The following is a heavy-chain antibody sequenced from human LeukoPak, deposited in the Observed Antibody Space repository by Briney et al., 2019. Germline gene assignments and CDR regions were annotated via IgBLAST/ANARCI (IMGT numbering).Heavy chain of an antibody. V-gene: IGHV3-33*06. CDR1: GFTFSSYG. D-gene: IGHD5-18*01. CDR3: AKMVDTAMVIDY. CDR2: IWYDGSNK. J-gene: IGHJ4*02. Sequence: PGGSLRLSCAASGFTFSSYGMHWVRQAPGKGLEWVAVIWYDGSNKYYADSVKGRFTISRDNSKNTLYLQMNSLRAEDTAVHYCAKMVDTAMVIDYWGQGTLVTVSS.